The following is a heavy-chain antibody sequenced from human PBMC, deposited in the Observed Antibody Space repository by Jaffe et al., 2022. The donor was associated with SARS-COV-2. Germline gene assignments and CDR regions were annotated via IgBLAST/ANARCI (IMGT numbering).Heavy chain of an antibody. J-gene: IGHJ4*02. CDR1: GFTFDDYA. D-gene: IGHD2-2*01. CDR3: ATGYCSSTSCHRE. CDR2: ISWNSGSI. V-gene: IGHV3-9*01. Sequence: EVQLVESGGGLVQPGRSLRLSCAASGFTFDDYAMHWVRQAPGKGLEWVSGISWNSGSIGYADSVKGRFTISRDNAKNSLYLQMNSLRAEDTALYYCATGYCSSTSCHREWGQGTLVTVSS.